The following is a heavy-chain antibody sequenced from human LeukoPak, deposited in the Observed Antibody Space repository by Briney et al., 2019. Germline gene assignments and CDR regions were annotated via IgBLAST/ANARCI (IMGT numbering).Heavy chain of an antibody. CDR2: INPNTGGT. Sequence: ASVTVSFKASGYTFTAYYMHWVRQAPGQGLEWMGWINPNTGGTNYAQKFQGRVTMTRATSISTAYMELSSLRSDDTAVYYCARDDSFQFDSWGQGTLVTVSS. V-gene: IGHV1-2*02. D-gene: IGHD5-18*01. CDR1: GYTFTAYY. CDR3: ARDDSFQFDS. J-gene: IGHJ4*02.